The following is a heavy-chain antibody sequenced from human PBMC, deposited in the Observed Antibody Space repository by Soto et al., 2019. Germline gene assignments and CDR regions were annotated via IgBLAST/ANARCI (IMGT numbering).Heavy chain of an antibody. J-gene: IGHJ6*03. CDR3: AQTTRLLIVTSGVQYYYMDG. CDR1: GFSLSTAGVA. CDR2: FYWDDDK. V-gene: IGHV2-5*02. Sequence: VSGPTLVNPTQTLALTCTFSGFSLSTAGVAVGWIRQPPGKALEWLALFYWDDDKRYSPSLKSRLTIMKDTSKNQVVLIMTNMDPVDTATYYCAQTTRLLIVTSGVQYYYMDGCGKGKKVTV. D-gene: IGHD4-17*01.